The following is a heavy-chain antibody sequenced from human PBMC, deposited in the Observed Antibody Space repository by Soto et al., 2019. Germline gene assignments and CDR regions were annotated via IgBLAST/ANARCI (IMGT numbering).Heavy chain of an antibody. V-gene: IGHV3-23*01. D-gene: IGHD3-3*01. J-gene: IGHJ6*02. CDR3: AKLKGGLGRFYGLDA. CDR2: MTGGGTT. Sequence: LRLSCRASGFTFKNYAMTWVRKCPGKGLQWVSLMTGGGTTDYADSAKGRFIISRDNSKNTLSLQMHNLRADDTALYYCAKLKGGLGRFYGLDAWGQGTMVTVSS. CDR1: GFTFKNYA.